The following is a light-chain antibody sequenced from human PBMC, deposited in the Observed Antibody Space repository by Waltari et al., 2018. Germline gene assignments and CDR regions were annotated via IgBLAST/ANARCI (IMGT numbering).Light chain of an antibody. CDR3: CSFAGPYTWV. Sequence: QSALTQPRSVSGSPGQSVTISCTGTTSDVGGYDYVSWSQHTPGKAPKLMINDVSDRPPGVPDRLLGSKSGTTASLTISGLEAEDEADYYCCSFAGPYTWVFGGGTKLTVL. V-gene: IGLV2-11*01. J-gene: IGLJ3*02. CDR1: TSDVGGYDY. CDR2: DVS.